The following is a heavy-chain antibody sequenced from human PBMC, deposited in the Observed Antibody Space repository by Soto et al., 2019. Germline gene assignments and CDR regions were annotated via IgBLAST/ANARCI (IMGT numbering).Heavy chain of an antibody. CDR1: GFTFSSYA. Sequence: PGGSLRLSCAASGFTFSSYAMHWVRQSPGKGLEWVAVISYDGSNKYYADSVKGRFTISRDNSRNTLYLQMNSLRAEDTAVYYCARDRGDIVATFDYWGQGTLVTVSS. J-gene: IGHJ4*02. V-gene: IGHV3-30-3*01. D-gene: IGHD5-12*01. CDR3: ARDRGDIVATFDY. CDR2: ISYDGSNK.